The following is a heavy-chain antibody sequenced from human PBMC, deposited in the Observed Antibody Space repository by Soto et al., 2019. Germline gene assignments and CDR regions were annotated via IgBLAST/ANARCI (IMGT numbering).Heavy chain of an antibody. CDR3: AREGAHYTPLDH. V-gene: IGHV1-3*01. D-gene: IGHD2-15*01. CDR2: INVGNGNT. J-gene: IGHJ4*02. Sequence: QVQLVQSGAEAKKPGASVKVSCKASGYTFTDYAIHWVRQAPGQGLEWMGWINVGNGNTGYSRKLQGRVTNDRDMSASTAYIEVTSLTSEDTAIYYCAREGAHYTPLDHWGQGTLVTVSS. CDR1: GYTFTDYA.